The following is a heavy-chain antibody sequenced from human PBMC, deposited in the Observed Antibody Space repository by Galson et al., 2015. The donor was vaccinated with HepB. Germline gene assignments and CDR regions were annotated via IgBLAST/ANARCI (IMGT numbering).Heavy chain of an antibody. CDR2: INSGGHST. Sequence: SLRLSCAASGFTFSNYAMNWVRQAPGKELEWVSTINSGGHSTYYADSVKDRFTISRDNSKNTLSLQMNSLSAGDTAIYYCAKRFSSWTSSDHYYSLDVWGPGTTVTVSS. D-gene: IGHD6-13*01. J-gene: IGHJ6*02. V-gene: IGHV3-23*01. CDR1: GFTFSNYA. CDR3: AKRFSSWTSSDHYYSLDV.